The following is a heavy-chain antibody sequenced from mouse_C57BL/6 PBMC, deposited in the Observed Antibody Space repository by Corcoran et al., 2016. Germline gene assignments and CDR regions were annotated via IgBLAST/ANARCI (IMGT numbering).Heavy chain of an antibody. CDR2: IYPRSGNT. CDR1: GYTFTSYG. CDR3: ASITTVVANGYWYFDV. J-gene: IGHJ1*03. Sequence: QVQLQQSGAELARPGASVKLSCKASGYTFTSYGISWVKQRTGQGLEWIGEIYPRSGNTYYNEKFKGKATLTADKSSSTAYMELRSLTSEDSAVYFCASITTVVANGYWYFDVWGTGTTVTVSS. D-gene: IGHD1-1*01. V-gene: IGHV1-81*01.